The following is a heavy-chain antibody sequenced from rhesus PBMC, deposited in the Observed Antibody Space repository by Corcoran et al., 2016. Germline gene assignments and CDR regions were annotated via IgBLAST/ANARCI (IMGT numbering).Heavy chain of an antibody. Sequence: QVQLQESGPGLVKPSETLSLTCAVSGGSISSGFDWSWIRQPPGKGLEWIGYIYGSSGSTNYNPSLKNRVTISKDASKNQFSLKLSSVTAADTAVYYCARDLDYSVGGGLDSWGQGVVVTVSS. CDR2: IYGSSGST. V-gene: IGHV4-76*01. CDR1: GGSISSGFD. CDR3: ARDLDYSVGGGLDS. J-gene: IGHJ6*01. D-gene: IGHD3-16*01.